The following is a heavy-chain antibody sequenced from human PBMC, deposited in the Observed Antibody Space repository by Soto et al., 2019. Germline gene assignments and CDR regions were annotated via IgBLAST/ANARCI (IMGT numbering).Heavy chain of an antibody. Sequence: QVQLVQSGAEVKKPGSSVKVSCKASGGTFSNYAINWVRQAPGQGLEWMGGIIPIFGTANYAQKVQGRVTITADESTSIAYVEWSSLRSEDTAVYSCARGSTPYYDILTGYSQLDYWGQGTVVTVSS. CDR1: GGTFSNYA. V-gene: IGHV1-69*01. CDR3: ARGSTPYYDILTGYSQLDY. J-gene: IGHJ4*02. CDR2: IIPIFGTA. D-gene: IGHD3-9*01.